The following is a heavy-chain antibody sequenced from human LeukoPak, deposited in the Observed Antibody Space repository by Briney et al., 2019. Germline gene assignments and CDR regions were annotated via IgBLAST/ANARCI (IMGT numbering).Heavy chain of an antibody. J-gene: IGHJ6*02. CDR1: GFTFSSYG. CDR2: ISSSSSYI. CDR3: AREISRFGELFPYYYYYGMDV. D-gene: IGHD3-10*01. Sequence: GRSLRLSCAASGFTFSSYGMHWVRQAPGKGLEWVSSISSSSSYIYYADSVKGRFTISRDNAKNSLYLQMNSLRAEDTAVYYCAREISRFGELFPYYYYYGMDVWGQGTTVTVSS. V-gene: IGHV3-21*01.